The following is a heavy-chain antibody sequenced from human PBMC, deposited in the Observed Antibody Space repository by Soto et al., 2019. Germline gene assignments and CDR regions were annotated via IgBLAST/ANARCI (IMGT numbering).Heavy chain of an antibody. Sequence: QITLKESGPTLVKPTQTLTLTCTFSGFSLTTDRVGVGWIRQPPGEALEWLAVIYWDDSKTYRPSLESRLTLTKDTSKIQVALTMTNMDSLDTATYYCAHAYGGRSLYWGQGTLVTVSS. D-gene: IGHD1-26*01. J-gene: IGHJ4*02. CDR3: AHAYGGRSLY. CDR1: GFSLTTDRVG. CDR2: IYWDDSK. V-gene: IGHV2-5*02.